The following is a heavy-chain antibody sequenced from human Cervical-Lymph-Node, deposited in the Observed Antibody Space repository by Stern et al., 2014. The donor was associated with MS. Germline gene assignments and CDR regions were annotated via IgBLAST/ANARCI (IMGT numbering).Heavy chain of an antibody. CDR1: GDTFSNYA. CDR3: ARGWSYDILTGYSY. Sequence: VQLVESWAEVKKPGPSVKVSCKASGDTFSNYAISWVRQAPGQGLEWMGGIIPIFGRPNYAQKFQDRVTITADESTSTAYMELSSLRSEDTAVYYCARGWSYDILTGYSYWGQGTLVTVSS. V-gene: IGHV1-69*01. CDR2: IIPIFGRP. D-gene: IGHD3-9*01. J-gene: IGHJ4*02.